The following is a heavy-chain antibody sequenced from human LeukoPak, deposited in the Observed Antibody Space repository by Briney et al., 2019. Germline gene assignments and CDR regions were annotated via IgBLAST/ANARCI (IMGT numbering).Heavy chain of an antibody. CDR1: GFIFSKYW. V-gene: IGHV3-7*01. Sequence: PGGSLRLSCEASGFIFSKYWMTWVRQAPGKGLEWVANIKRDGSAIHYVDSVKGRFTISRDNAKNSLYLQMDSLRAEDTAVYYCARDFNPSWGDNCYIDAFDIWGQGTMVNVSS. J-gene: IGHJ3*02. CDR3: ARDFNPSWGDNCYIDAFDI. CDR2: IKRDGSAI. D-gene: IGHD2-21*01.